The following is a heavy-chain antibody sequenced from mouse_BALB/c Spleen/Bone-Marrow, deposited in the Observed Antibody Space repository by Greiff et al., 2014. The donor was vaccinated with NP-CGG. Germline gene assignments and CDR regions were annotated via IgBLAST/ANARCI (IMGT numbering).Heavy chain of an antibody. J-gene: IGHJ3*01. CDR3: ARETALHYYDYWFAY. V-gene: IGHV1-7*01. Sequence: QVQLQQSGAELAKPGASVKMSCKASGYTFTSYWMHWVKQRPGQGLEWIGYINPSTGYTEYNQKFKDKATLTADKSSSTAYMQLSSLTSEDSAVYYCARETALHYYDYWFAYWGQGTLVTVSA. D-gene: IGHD1-2*01. CDR2: INPSTGYT. CDR1: GYTFTSYW.